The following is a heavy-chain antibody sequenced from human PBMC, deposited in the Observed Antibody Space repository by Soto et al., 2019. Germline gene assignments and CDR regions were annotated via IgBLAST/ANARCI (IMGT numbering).Heavy chain of an antibody. CDR1: GFTFSSFG. D-gene: IGHD2-15*01. CDR2: ISYDGSNK. CDR3: AKALGYCSGGSCYPPGYYYGMDV. Sequence: QVQLVESGGGVVQPGRSLRLSCAASGFTFSSFGIHWVRQAPGEGLEWVAVISYDGSNKYYADSVKGRFTISRDNSKNTXXLXMXXLRAEDTAVYYCAKALGYCSGGSCYPPGYYYGMDVWGQGTTVTVSS. V-gene: IGHV3-30*18. J-gene: IGHJ6*02.